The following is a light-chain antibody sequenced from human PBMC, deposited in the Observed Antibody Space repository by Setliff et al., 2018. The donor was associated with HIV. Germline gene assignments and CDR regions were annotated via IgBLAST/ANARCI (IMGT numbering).Light chain of an antibody. V-gene: IGLV2-11*01. CDR3: CSYAGGYSCYV. J-gene: IGLJ1*01. CDR1: SSDVGGYDY. CDR2: DVV. Sequence: QSALAQPRSVSGSPGHAVTISCTGTSSDVGGYDYVSWYQQLPGKAPKLIIYDVVKRSSGVSNRFSGSKSGNTASLTISGLQADDEGDYYCCSYAGGYSCYVFGPGTKVTVL.